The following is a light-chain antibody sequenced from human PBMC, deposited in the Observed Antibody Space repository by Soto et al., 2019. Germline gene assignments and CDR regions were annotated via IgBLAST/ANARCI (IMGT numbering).Light chain of an antibody. J-gene: IGKJ1*01. CDR3: QQYVSFSRT. CDR1: QSINNW. V-gene: IGKV1-5*01. CDR2: DAS. Sequence: DIQMTQSPSTLSASVGDRVTISCRASQSINNWLAWYQQKPGRLPELLIFDASSLETGVPSRFSGSGSGTEFTLTISSLQPDDFATYYCQQYVSFSRTFGQGTKVEIK.